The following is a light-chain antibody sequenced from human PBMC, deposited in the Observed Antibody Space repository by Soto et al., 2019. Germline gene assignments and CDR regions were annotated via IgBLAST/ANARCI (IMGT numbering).Light chain of an antibody. Sequence: DIVMTQSPDSLAVSLGERATINCKSSQSVLYSSNNKNYLAWYQQKPGQPPKLLIYWASTRESGVPDRFSGTGSGTDFTLTISSLQAEDVSLYYCQQCSSVPKTFGQGTKVEIK. CDR2: WAS. J-gene: IGKJ1*01. CDR1: QSVLYSSNNKNY. CDR3: QQCSSVPKT. V-gene: IGKV4-1*01.